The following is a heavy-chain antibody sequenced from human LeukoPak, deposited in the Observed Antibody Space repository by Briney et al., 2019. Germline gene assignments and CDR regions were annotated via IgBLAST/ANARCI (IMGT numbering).Heavy chain of an antibody. V-gene: IGHV3-23*01. CDR1: GFAFSSYA. CDR2: ISGDGDST. J-gene: IGHJ4*02. CDR3: AKDFGSGYYFDY. Sequence: GGSLRLSCAASGFAFSSYAMNWVRQVPGKGLEWVSVISGDGDSTYYADSVKGRSSISRDNSKNTVYLQINSLRGEDTAVYYCAKDFGSGYYFDYWGQGTLVTVSS. D-gene: IGHD3-22*01.